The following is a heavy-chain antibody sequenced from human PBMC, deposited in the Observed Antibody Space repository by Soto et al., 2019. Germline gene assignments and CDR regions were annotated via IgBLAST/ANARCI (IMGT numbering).Heavy chain of an antibody. CDR1: GFIFSSYT. D-gene: IGHD5-12*01. J-gene: IGHJ6*02. Sequence: GGSLRLSCSASGFIFSSYTMHWVRQAPGKGLEYVAVISSDGENTYYVDSAQGRFTVSRDNSKNTLYLQMSSLRREDTAVYYCVKGGYSGTLPYGMDLWGQGTPVTGSS. CDR2: ISSDGENT. CDR3: VKGGYSGTLPYGMDL. V-gene: IGHV3-64D*06.